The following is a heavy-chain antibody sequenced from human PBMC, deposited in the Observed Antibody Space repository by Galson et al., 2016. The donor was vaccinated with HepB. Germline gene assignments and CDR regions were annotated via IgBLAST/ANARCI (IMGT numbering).Heavy chain of an antibody. D-gene: IGHD2-2*01. CDR2: ISSSSSPI. V-gene: IGHV3-48*04. CDR1: GFTFSREN. J-gene: IGHJ5*02. CDR3: ARGSGSSWFAH. Sequence: SLRLSCADSGFTFSRENMNWVRQAPGKGLEWLSYISSSSSPIFYADSVKGRFTISRDNFKKSLYLQMNSLRVEDTAVYYCARGSGSSWFAHWGQGTLVTVSS.